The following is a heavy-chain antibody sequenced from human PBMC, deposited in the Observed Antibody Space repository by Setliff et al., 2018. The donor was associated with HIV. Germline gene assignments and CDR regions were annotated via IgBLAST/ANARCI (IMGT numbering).Heavy chain of an antibody. V-gene: IGHV1-69-2*01. CDR3: ATFPPPRIPQGTC. CDR2: VDPEHGET. D-gene: IGHD2-2*02. Sequence: ASVKVSCKASGYIFTDYYIHWVRQAPGKGLEWMGRVDPEHGETIYAEKFQGSVIITADLVTDTAYMDLSSLGSEDTAVYYCATFPPPRIPQGTCWGLGTLVTVSS. CDR1: GYIFTDYY. J-gene: IGHJ4*02.